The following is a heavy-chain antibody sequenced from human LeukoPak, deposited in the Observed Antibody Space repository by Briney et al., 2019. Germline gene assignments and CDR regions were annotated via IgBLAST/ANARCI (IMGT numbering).Heavy chain of an antibody. CDR1: GGSFSGYY. D-gene: IGHD3-9*01. Sequence: LETLSLTCAVYGGSFSGYYWSWIRQPPGKGLEWIGEINHSGSTNYNPSLKSRVTISVDTSKNQFSLKLSSVTAADTAVYYCARGATYYDILTGYYNLCCPLKAYNWFDPWGQGTLVTVSS. V-gene: IGHV4-34*01. CDR3: ARGATYYDILTGYYNLCCPLKAYNWFDP. J-gene: IGHJ5*02. CDR2: INHSGST.